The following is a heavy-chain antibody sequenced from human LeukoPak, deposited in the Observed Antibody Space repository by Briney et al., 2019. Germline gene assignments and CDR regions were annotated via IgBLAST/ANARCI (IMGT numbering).Heavy chain of an antibody. V-gene: IGHV3-64*01. D-gene: IGHD3-10*01. J-gene: IGHJ4*02. CDR3: ARGTYEAGEIDY. CDR1: GFTFSDYY. Sequence: PGGSLRLSCAASGFTFSDYYMSWIRQAPGKGLEYVSAISSNGGSTYYANSVKGRFTISRDNSKNTPYLQMGSLRAEDMAVYYCARGTYEAGEIDYWGQGTLVTVSS. CDR2: ISSNGGST.